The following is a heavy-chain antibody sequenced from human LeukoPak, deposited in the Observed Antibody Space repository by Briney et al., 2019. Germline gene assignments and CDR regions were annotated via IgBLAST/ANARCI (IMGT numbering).Heavy chain of an antibody. V-gene: IGHV3-66*01. D-gene: IGHD4-17*01. CDR3: ASLSYGDYDFDY. Sequence: PGGSLRLSCAASGFTVSSNYMSWVRQAPGKGLEWVSVIYGGGGTYYADSVKGRFTISRDNSKNTLYLQMNSLRAEDTAVYYCASLSYGDYDFDYWGQGTLVTVSS. CDR2: IYGGGGT. CDR1: GFTVSSNY. J-gene: IGHJ4*02.